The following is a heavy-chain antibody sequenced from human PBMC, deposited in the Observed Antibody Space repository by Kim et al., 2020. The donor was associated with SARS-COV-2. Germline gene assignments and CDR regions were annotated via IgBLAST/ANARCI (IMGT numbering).Heavy chain of an antibody. CDR3: ARENYYMDV. Sequence: GSNIYNPSPKSQVTRSVDTSQHEFSLKLTSVTAADTAVYYCARENYYMDVWGKGTTVTVSS. J-gene: IGHJ6*03. V-gene: IGHV4-59*01. CDR2: GSN.